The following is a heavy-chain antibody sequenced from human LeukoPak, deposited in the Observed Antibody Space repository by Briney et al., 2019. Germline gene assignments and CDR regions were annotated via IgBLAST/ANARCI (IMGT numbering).Heavy chain of an antibody. CDR1: GFTFSSYC. CDR3: ARDSNSRAGVY. D-gene: IGHD2/OR15-2a*01. CDR2: IWYDGSNK. Sequence: GGSLRLSCAASGFTFSSYCMHWVRQAPGKGLEWVAVIWYDGSNKYYADSVKGRFTISRDNSKNTLYLQMNSLRAEDTAVYYCARDSNSRAGVYWGQGTLVTVSS. V-gene: IGHV3-33*01. J-gene: IGHJ4*02.